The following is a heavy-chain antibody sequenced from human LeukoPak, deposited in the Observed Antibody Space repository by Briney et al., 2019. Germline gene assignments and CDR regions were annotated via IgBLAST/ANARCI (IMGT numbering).Heavy chain of an antibody. Sequence: GGSLRLSCAASGFTFSSYGMPWVRQAPGKGLEWVAVISYDGSNKYYADSVKGRFTISRDNAKNTLYLQMNSLRAEDTAVYYCARDHPSHYYGMDVWGQGTTVTVSS. CDR1: GFTFSSYG. CDR3: ARDHPSHYYGMDV. D-gene: IGHD7-27*01. J-gene: IGHJ6*02. V-gene: IGHV3-30*03. CDR2: ISYDGSNK.